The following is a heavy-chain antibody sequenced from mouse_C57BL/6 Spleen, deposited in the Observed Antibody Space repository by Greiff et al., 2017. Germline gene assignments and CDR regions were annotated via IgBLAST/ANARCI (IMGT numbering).Heavy chain of an antibody. CDR1: GYTFTSYW. J-gene: IGHJ4*01. CDR2: IYPGSGST. Sequence: QVQLQQPGAELVKPGASVKMSCKASGYTFTSYWITWVKQRPGQGLEWIGDIYPGSGSTNYNEKFKSKATLTVDTSSSTAYMQLSSLTSEDSAVYYCARSYSNYDAMGYWGQRTSVTVSS. D-gene: IGHD2-5*01. CDR3: ARSYSNYDAMGY. V-gene: IGHV1-55*01.